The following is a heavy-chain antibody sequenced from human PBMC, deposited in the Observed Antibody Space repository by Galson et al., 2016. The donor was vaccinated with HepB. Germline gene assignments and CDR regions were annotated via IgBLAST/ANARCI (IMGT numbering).Heavy chain of an antibody. CDR1: GFSLSTSGMC. V-gene: IGHV2-70*01. D-gene: IGHD3-22*01. CDR2: IDWDDDK. J-gene: IGHJ4*02. Sequence: PALVKPPQTLTVTCTFSGFSLSTSGMCVSWIRQPPGKALEWLALIDWDDDKYYSTSLKTRLTISKDTSKNQVVLTMTNMDPVDTATYYCARTTNYYDSSSFDYWGQGTLGTVSS. CDR3: ARTTNYYDSSSFDY.